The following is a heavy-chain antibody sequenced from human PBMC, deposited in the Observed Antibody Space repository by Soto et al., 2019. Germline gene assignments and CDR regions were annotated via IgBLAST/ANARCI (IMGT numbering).Heavy chain of an antibody. CDR3: ARVAIDYGGVIAVTSALDV. J-gene: IGHJ6*02. D-gene: IGHD3-16*02. CDR1: GFTLNTYS. Sequence: EVKLVESGGDLVQPGGSLSLSCEVSGFTLNTYSMNWVRQAPGKGLEWVSFITSSGSTTYYADSVKGRFTVSRDNVKNSLFLQMNSLRDEDTAVYYCARVAIDYGGVIAVTSALDVWGQGTTVTVSS. CDR2: ITSSGSTT. V-gene: IGHV3-48*02.